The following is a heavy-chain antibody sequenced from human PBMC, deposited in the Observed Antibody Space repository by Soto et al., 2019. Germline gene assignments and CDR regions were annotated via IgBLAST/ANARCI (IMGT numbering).Heavy chain of an antibody. V-gene: IGHV3-23*01. CDR3: AKEGSSGYYYDY. D-gene: IGHD3-22*01. CDR1: GFTFSSYP. J-gene: IGHJ4*02. Sequence: LRLSCAASGFTFSSYPMSLVRQAPGKGLEWVSAISGSGGSTYYADSVKGRFTISRDNSKNTLYLQMNSLRAEDTAVYYCAKEGSSGYYYDYWGQGTLVTVSS. CDR2: ISGSGGST.